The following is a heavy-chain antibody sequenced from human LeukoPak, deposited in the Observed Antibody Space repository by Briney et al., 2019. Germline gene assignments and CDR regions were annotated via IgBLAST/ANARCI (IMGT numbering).Heavy chain of an antibody. CDR1: GFTLSSYW. CDR3: ARGHCSSTSCYYYYGMDV. Sequence: GGSLRLSCAASGFTLSSYWVHWVRQAPGKGLVWVSRINSDGSSTTCADSVKGRFTISRDNAQNTLYLQMNSLGDEDTAVYYCARGHCSSTSCYYYYGMDVWGQGTTVTVSS. D-gene: IGHD2-2*01. J-gene: IGHJ6*02. CDR2: INSDGSST. V-gene: IGHV3-74*03.